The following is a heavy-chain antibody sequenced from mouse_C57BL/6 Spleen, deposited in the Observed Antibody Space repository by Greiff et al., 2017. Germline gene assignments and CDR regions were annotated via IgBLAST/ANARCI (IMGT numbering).Heavy chain of an antibody. CDR3: ARRGYGSSYWYFDV. D-gene: IGHD1-1*01. J-gene: IGHJ1*03. CDR2: ISSGSSTI. V-gene: IGHV5-17*01. CDR1: GFTFSDYG. Sequence: EVKVVESGGGLVKPGGSLKLSCAASGFTFSDYGMHWVRQAPEKGLEWVAYISSGSSTIYYAAKVKGRFTISRDNAKNTLFLQMTSLRSEDTAMYYCARRGYGSSYWYFDVWGTGTTVTVSS.